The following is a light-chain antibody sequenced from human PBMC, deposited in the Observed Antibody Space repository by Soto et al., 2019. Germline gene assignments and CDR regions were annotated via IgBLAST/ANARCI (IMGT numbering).Light chain of an antibody. Sequence: QSALTQPRSVSGSPGQSVTISCTGTNSNVGGYDYVSWYRHHPGKAPQLMIYDVTKRPSGVPDRFSGSKSGNTASLSISGLQAEDEADYYCCSYAGGYTWVFGGGTKLTVL. CDR3: CSYAGGYTWV. CDR1: NSNVGGYDY. V-gene: IGLV2-11*01. J-gene: IGLJ3*02. CDR2: DVT.